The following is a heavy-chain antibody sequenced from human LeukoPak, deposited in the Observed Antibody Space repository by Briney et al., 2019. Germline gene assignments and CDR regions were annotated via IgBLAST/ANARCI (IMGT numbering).Heavy chain of an antibody. J-gene: IGHJ4*02. CDR2: ISGDGGST. CDR3: AKSDRDYYDSSGPFDY. D-gene: IGHD3-22*01. CDR1: GFTFDVYA. V-gene: IGHV3-43*02. Sequence: GWSLRLSCAASGFTFDVYAMHWVRQAPGKGLDGVSLISGDGGSTYYADSVKGRLTISRDNSKNSLYLQMNSLRTEDPALYYCAKSDRDYYDSSGPFDYWGQGTLVTVS.